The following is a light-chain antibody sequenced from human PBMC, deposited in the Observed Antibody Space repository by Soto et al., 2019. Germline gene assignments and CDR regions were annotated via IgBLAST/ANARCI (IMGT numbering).Light chain of an antibody. CDR1: SSDVGGYNY. CDR3: SSYTSSNTVV. Sequence: QSVLTQPASVSGSPGQSITISCTGTSSDVGGYNYVSWYQQHPGKAPKLMIYEVSNRPSGVSNRFSGSKSGNTASLTISGLQPEDEANYYCSSYTSSNTVVFGGGTKLTVL. CDR2: EVS. J-gene: IGLJ2*01. V-gene: IGLV2-14*01.